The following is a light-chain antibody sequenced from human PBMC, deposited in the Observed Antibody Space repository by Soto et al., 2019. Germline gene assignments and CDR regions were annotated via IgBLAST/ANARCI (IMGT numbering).Light chain of an antibody. CDR3: HQYNNWRT. CDR2: GAS. J-gene: IGKJ5*01. V-gene: IGKV3-15*01. CDR1: QSVSTN. Sequence: EIVMTHSPATLSVSPGERATLSCRASQSVSTNLAWYQQRPGQAPRLLIYGASARATGIPARFSGSGAGTEFTLTISSLQSEDFAVYYCHQYNNWRTFGQGTRLEIK.